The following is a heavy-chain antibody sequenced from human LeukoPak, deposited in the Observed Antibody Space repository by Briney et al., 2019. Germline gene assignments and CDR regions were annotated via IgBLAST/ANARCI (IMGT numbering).Heavy chain of an antibody. CDR3: ASENYYDSSGYLDFIR. D-gene: IGHD3-22*01. Sequence: ASVKVSSKASGGAFSSYAISWVRQAPGQGLEWMGGIIPIFGTANYAQKFQGRVTITADESTSTAYMELSSLRSEDTAVYYCASENYYDSSGYLDFIRWGQGTLVTVSS. CDR1: GGAFSSYA. CDR2: IIPIFGTA. J-gene: IGHJ4*02. V-gene: IGHV1-69*13.